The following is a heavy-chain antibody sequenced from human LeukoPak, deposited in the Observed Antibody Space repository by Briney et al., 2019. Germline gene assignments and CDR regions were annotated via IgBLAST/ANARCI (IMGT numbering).Heavy chain of an antibody. V-gene: IGHV1-8*01. J-gene: IGHJ4*02. D-gene: IGHD6-19*01. CDR2: MNPNSGNT. Sequence: ASVKVSCKASGYTFTSYDINWVRQATGQGLEWMGWMNPNSGNTGYAQKFQGRVTMTRNTSISAAYMELSSLRSEDTAVYYSARGRGPPRRAVAGNLDCWGQGTLVTVSS. CDR3: ARGRGPPRRAVAGNLDC. CDR1: GYTFTSYD.